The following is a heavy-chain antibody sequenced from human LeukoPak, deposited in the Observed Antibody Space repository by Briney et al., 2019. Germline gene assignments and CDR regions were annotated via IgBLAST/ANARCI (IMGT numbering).Heavy chain of an antibody. V-gene: IGHV1-8*02. CDR3: ARVSRYGYYRYFDY. D-gene: IGHD5-18*01. CDR2: MNPNSGNT. J-gene: IGHJ4*02. CDR1: GYTFTSYA. Sequence: AASVKVSCKASGYTFTSYAMNWVRQATGQGLEWMGWMNPNSGNTGYAQKFQGRVTMTRNTSISTAYMELSSLRSEDTAVYYCARVSRYGYYRYFDYWGQGTLVTVSS.